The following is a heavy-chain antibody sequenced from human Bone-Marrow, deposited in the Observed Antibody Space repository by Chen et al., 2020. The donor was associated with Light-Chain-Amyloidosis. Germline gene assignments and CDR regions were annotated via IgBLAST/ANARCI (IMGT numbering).Heavy chain of an antibody. D-gene: IGHD1-20*01. CDR2: ISWNSGSI. CDR3: AKGSTIGSYNWIHFDY. CDR1: GFTFDDYA. J-gene: IGHJ4*02. Sequence: EVQLVESGGGLVQPGRSLRLSCAASGFTFDDYAMHWVRQAPGKGLEWVSGISWNSGSIGYADSVKGRFTISRDNAKNSLYLQMNSLRAEDTALYYCAKGSTIGSYNWIHFDYWGQGTLVTVSS. V-gene: IGHV3-9*01.